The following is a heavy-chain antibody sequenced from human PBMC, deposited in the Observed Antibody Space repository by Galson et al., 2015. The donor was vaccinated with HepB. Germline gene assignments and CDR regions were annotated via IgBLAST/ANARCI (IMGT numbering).Heavy chain of an antibody. V-gene: IGHV1-69*13. D-gene: IGHD3-22*01. Sequence: SVKVSCKASGGTFSSYAISWVRQAPGQGLEWMGGISPIFGTANYAQKFQGRVTIPADESTSTAYMELSSLRSEDAAVYYCAGDRGRVWWDSSGYSWAYWGQRTLVTVSS. CDR3: AGDRGRVWWDSSGYSWAY. CDR1: GGTFSSYA. CDR2: ISPIFGTA. J-gene: IGHJ4*02.